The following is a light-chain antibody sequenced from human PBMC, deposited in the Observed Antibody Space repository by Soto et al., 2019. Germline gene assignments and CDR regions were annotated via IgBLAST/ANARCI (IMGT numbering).Light chain of an antibody. CDR1: QGIRNF. J-gene: IGKJ3*01. V-gene: IGKV1-27*01. CDR3: QKYSSVPV. Sequence: DIQMTQSPTSLSASVGDRVTITCRASQGIRNFVAWCQQKPGKAPKLLIYAASTLQSGVPSRLSGSGSGTDFTLTFNTLQPEDVATYSCQKYSSVPVFGPGTKVEIK. CDR2: AAS.